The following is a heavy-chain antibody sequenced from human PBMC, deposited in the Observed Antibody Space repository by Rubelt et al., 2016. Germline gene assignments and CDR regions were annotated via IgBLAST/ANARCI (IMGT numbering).Heavy chain of an antibody. CDR2: IKSAGSSR. D-gene: IGHD6-13*01. V-gene: IGHV3-74*01. Sequence: EVQLVESGGGLVQPGGSLRLSCAASGFTFSSYWMQWVRQAPGKGLVWVARIKSAGSSRSYADSVKGRLTISRDNAKNTLYLQMNSLRAEDTAVYYCAKDPYSSSWSWFDPWGQGTLVTVSS. CDR3: AKDPYSSSWSWFDP. J-gene: IGHJ5*02. CDR1: GFTFSSYW.